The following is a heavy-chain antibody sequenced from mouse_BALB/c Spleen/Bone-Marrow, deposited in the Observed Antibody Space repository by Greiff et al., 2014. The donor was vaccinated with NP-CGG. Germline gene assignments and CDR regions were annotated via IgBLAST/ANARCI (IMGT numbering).Heavy chain of an antibody. J-gene: IGHJ2*01. CDR2: IDPANGNT. CDR3: ARRFDYEDY. V-gene: IGHV14-3*02. Sequence: EVQLQQSGAELVKPGASIKLSCTASGFNIKDTYIHWVKQRPEQGLEWIGRIDPANGNTKYDPKFQGKATITADTSSNTAYLLLSGLTSEDTAVYYCARRFDYEDYWGQGTTLTVSS. CDR1: GFNIKDTY. D-gene: IGHD2-4*01.